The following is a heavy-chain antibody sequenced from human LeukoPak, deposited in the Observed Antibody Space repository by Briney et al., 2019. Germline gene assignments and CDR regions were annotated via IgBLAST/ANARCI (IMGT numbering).Heavy chain of an antibody. CDR2: IYPGDSDT. V-gene: IGHV5-51*01. D-gene: IGHD3-22*01. Sequence: GESLKISCKGSGYSFTSYWIGWVRQMPGKGLEWMGIIYPGDSDTRYGPSFQGQVTISADKSISTAYLQWSSLKASDTAMYYCARLPDYYDSSGHQISFSDYWGQGTLVTVSS. CDR1: GYSFTSYW. CDR3: ARLPDYYDSSGHQISFSDY. J-gene: IGHJ4*02.